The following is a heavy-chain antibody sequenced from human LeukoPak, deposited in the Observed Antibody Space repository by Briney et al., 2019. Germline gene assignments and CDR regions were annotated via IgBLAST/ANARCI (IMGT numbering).Heavy chain of an antibody. D-gene: IGHD5-12*01. CDR1: GGSISSGDYF. Sequence: SETLSLTCTVSGGSISSGDYFWSWIRQHPGKGLEWIGYIYYSGSTYYNPSLKSRVAISVDTSKNQFSLTVSSVTAADTAVYYCTRDVPRSSGYPDNWGQGTLVTVSS. CDR2: IYYSGST. V-gene: IGHV4-31*03. CDR3: TRDVPRSSGYPDN. J-gene: IGHJ4*02.